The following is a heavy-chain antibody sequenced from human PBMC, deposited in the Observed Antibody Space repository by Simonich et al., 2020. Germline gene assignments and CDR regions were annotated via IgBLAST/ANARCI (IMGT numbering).Heavy chain of an antibody. Sequence: QVQLVQSGAEVKKPGASVKVSCKASGYTFTGYYMHWVRQAPGQGLDGKGWINPNSGSTNDAQKFQGRVTMTRDTSISTAYMELSRLRSDDTAVYYCASSKRGYNWNDFDYWGQGTLVTVSS. CDR3: ASSKRGYNWNDFDY. V-gene: IGHV1-2*02. D-gene: IGHD1-1*01. J-gene: IGHJ4*02. CDR1: GYTFTGYY. CDR2: INPNSGST.